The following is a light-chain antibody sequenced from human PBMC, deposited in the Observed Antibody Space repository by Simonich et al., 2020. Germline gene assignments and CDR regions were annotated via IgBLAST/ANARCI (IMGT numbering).Light chain of an antibody. J-gene: IGKJ2*01. V-gene: IGKV3D-20*01. CDR2: DAS. CDR3: QQYGSSHHT. CDR1: PSVSSSY. Sequence: EIVLTQSPGTLSLSPGERATLSCRASPSVSSSYLPWYQQTPGLAPRLLLYDASSRATGIPDRFSGSGSGTDFTLTISRLEPEDFAVYYCQQYGSSHHTFGQGTKLEIK.